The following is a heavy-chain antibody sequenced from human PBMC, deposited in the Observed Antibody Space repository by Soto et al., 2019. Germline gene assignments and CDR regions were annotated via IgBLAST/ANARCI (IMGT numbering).Heavy chain of an antibody. V-gene: IGHV1-2*02. Sequence: ASVKASCKASGYTFTGYYMHWVRQAPGQGLEWMGWINPNSGGTNYAQKFQGRVTMTRDTSISTAYMELSRLRSDDTAVYYCAIPPLEKGYSYGSVDYWGQGTLVTVSS. CDR3: AIPPLEKGYSYGSVDY. CDR1: GYTFTGYY. CDR2: INPNSGGT. J-gene: IGHJ4*02. D-gene: IGHD5-18*01.